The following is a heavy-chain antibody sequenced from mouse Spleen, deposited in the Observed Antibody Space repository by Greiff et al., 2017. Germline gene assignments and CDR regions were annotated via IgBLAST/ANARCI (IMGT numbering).Heavy chain of an antibody. D-gene: IGHD2-3*01. CDR2: ISSGGSYT. CDR1: GFTFSSYA. CDR3: ARQGDGTMDY. Sequence: EVMLVESGGGLVKPGGSLKLSCAASGFTFSSYAMSWVRQTPEKRLEWVATISSGGSYTYYPDSVKGRFTISRDNAKNTLYLQMSSLRSEDTAMYYCARQGDGTMDYWGQGTSVTVSS. J-gene: IGHJ4*01. V-gene: IGHV5-9-1*01.